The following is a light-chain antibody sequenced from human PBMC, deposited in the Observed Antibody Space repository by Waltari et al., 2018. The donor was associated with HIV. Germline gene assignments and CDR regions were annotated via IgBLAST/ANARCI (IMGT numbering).Light chain of an antibody. J-gene: IGLJ2*01. CDR2: GVS. CDR3: CSYTKLTTHYVL. V-gene: IGLV2-14*03. Sequence: HSALPHPPSVSGSPGQSRTISCTGTPPAIGGYIYFFWSQRHPDKAPKLIIFGVSNRPSGISSRFSGSKSGNPASLTISGLQAEDEADYYCCSYTKLTTHYVLFGGGTKLTVL. CDR1: PPAIGGYIY.